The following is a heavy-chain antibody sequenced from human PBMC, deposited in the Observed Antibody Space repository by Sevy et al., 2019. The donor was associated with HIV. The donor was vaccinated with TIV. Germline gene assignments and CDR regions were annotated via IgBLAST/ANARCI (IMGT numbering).Heavy chain of an antibody. Sequence: GGSLRLSCAASGLTFSSYAMHWVRQAPGKGLEWVAVIWYDGSNKYYADSVKGRFTISRDNSKNTLYLQMNSLRAEDTAVYYCAMNYYDSSGSSFFFDYWGQGTLVTVSS. J-gene: IGHJ4*02. V-gene: IGHV3-33*08. CDR3: AMNYYDSSGSSFFFDY. D-gene: IGHD3-22*01. CDR2: IWYDGSNK. CDR1: GLTFSSYA.